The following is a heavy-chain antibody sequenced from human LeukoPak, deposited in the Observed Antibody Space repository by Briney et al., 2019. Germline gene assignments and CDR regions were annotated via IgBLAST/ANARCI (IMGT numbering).Heavy chain of an antibody. J-gene: IGHJ4*02. V-gene: IGHV3-53*01. D-gene: IGHD3-16*02. CDR1: GFTFSSYW. CDR3: ARGGNVWGSYRHLDY. Sequence: HPGGSLRLSCAASGFTFSSYWMSWVRQAPGKGLEWVSVIYSGGSTYYADSVKGRFTISRDNSKNTLYLQMNSLRAEDTAVYYCARGGNVWGSYRHLDYWGQGTLVTVSS. CDR2: IYSGGST.